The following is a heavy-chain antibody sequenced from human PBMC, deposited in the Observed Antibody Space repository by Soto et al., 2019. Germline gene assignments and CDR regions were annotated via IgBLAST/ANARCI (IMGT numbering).Heavy chain of an antibody. D-gene: IGHD5-18*01. CDR1: VFTFISYG. Sequence: GWSLRLSCASSVFTFISYGMHWVRQAPGKGLEWVAVISYDGSNKYYADSVKGRFTISRDNSKNTLYLQMNSLRAEDTAVYYCAKDLTAMPKGFFDYWGQGTLVTVSS. J-gene: IGHJ4*02. CDR3: AKDLTAMPKGFFDY. CDR2: ISYDGSNK. V-gene: IGHV3-30*18.